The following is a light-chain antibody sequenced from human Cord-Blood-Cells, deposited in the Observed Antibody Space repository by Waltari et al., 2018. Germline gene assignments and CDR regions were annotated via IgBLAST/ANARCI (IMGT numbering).Light chain of an antibody. Sequence: TQSPATLSLSPGERATITCRASQSISSYLNWYQQKPGKAPKLLIYAASSLQSGVPSRFSGSGSGTDFTLTISSLQPEDFATYYCQQSYSTPWTFGQGTKVEIK. J-gene: IGKJ1*01. CDR1: QSISSY. CDR2: AAS. CDR3: QQSYSTPWT. V-gene: IGKV1-39*01.